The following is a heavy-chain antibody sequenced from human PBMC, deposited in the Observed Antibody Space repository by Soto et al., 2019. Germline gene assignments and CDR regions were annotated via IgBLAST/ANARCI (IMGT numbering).Heavy chain of an antibody. V-gene: IGHV4-30-2*01. CDR2: IYHTGTT. CDR3: ARGINYYDSSGDSWFDP. J-gene: IGHJ5*02. Sequence: SETLSLTCTVSGGSINSGDYSWTWIRQPPGKGLEWIGYIYHTGTTYYNMYLKSRVTISVDRSKNQFSLKLSSVTAAYTAVYYCARGINYYDSSGDSWFDPWGQGTLVTVS. D-gene: IGHD3-22*01. CDR1: GGSINSGDYS.